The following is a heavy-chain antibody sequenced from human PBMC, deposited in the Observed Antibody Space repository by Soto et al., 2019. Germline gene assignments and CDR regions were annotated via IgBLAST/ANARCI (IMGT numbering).Heavy chain of an antibody. V-gene: IGHV4-39*01. CDR3: ARNYCSGRTCYLFFAY. Sequence: SETLSLTCTVSGGSISSSSYYWGWIRQPPGKGLEWIGSIYYSGSTYYNPSLKSRVTISVDTSKNQFSLKLSSVTAADTAVYYCARNYCSGRTCYLFFAYWGQGALVTVSS. D-gene: IGHD2-15*01. CDR2: IYYSGST. J-gene: IGHJ4*02. CDR1: GGSISSSSYY.